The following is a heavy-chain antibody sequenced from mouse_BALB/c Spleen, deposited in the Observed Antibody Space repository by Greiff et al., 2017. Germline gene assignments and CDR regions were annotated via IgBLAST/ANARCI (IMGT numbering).Heavy chain of an antibody. CDR1: GFTFSSFG. CDR3: ARPYGYDEGADY. J-gene: IGHJ2*01. V-gene: IGHV5-17*02. D-gene: IGHD2-2*01. CDR2: ISSGSSTI. Sequence: EVQLVESGGGLVQPGGSRKLSCAASGFTFSSFGMHWVRQAPEKGLEWVAYISSGSSTIYYADTVKGRFTISRDNPKNTLFLQMTSLRSEDTAMYYCARPYGYDEGADYWGQGTTRTVSS.